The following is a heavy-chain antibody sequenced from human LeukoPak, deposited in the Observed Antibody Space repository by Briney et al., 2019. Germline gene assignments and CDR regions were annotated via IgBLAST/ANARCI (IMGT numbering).Heavy chain of an antibody. V-gene: IGHV4-34*01. CDR1: GFTFSSYS. CDR2: INHSGST. D-gene: IGHD3-10*01. J-gene: IGHJ3*02. Sequence: ESLRLSCATSGFTFSSYSMNWVRQAPGKGLEWIGEINHSGSTNYNPSLKSRVTISVDTSKNQFSLKLSSVTAADTAVYYCARREYRLLWFGRAFDIWGQGTMVTVSS. CDR3: ARREYRLLWFGRAFDI.